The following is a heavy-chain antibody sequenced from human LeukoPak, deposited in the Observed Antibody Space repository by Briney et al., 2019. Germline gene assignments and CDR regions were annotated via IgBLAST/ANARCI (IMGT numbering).Heavy chain of an antibody. J-gene: IGHJ4*02. CDR2: INWNGGST. CDR1: GFTFDDHG. Sequence: GGSLRLSCAVSGFTFDDHGMSWVRQAPGKGLEWVSGINWNGGSTGYADSVKGRFTISRDNAKNTLYLQMNSLRAEDTAVYYCARDREWLPQGPFDYWGQGTLVTVSS. D-gene: IGHD6-19*01. V-gene: IGHV3-20*04. CDR3: ARDREWLPQGPFDY.